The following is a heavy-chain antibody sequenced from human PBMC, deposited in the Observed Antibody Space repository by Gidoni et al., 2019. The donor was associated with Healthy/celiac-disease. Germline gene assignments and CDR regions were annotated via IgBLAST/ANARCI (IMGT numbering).Heavy chain of an antibody. CDR3: AKLSSSSWYGGWFDP. CDR1: GFTFSSYA. CDR2: ISGSGGST. Sequence: EVQLLESGGGLVQPGGSLRLSCAASGFTFSSYAMSWVRQAPGKGLDWVSAISGSGGSTYYADSVKGRFTISRDNSKNTLYLQMNSLRAEDTAVYYCAKLSSSSWYGGWFDPWGQGTLVTVSS. V-gene: IGHV3-23*01. D-gene: IGHD6-13*01. J-gene: IGHJ5*02.